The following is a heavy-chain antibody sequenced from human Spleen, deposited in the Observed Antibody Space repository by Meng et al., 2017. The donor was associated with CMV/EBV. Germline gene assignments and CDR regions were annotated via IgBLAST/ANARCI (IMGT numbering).Heavy chain of an antibody. V-gene: IGHV4-4*02. CDR1: CGSSSSSNL. J-gene: IGHJ4*02. CDR3: ARIERRRILKYCGSDCSTTDY. D-gene: IGHD2-21*02. CDR2: IYHSGST. Sequence: QVQLQESGPGLVKPSGTLSLTCAVSCGSSSSSNLWTWVRQVPGKGLEWIGEIYHSGSTNYNPSLKSRVTISVDKFKNQFSLKLGSVTAADTAVYYCARIERRRILKYCGSDCSTTDYWGQGTLVTVSS.